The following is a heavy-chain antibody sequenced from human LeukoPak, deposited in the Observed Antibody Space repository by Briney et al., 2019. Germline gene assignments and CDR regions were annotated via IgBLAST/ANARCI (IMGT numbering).Heavy chain of an antibody. D-gene: IGHD2-2*01. V-gene: IGHV4-34*01. CDR3: ARGQVPAARGYNWFDP. CDR1: GFNFNDYD. Sequence: LRLSCEASGFNFNDYDIEWIRQPPGKGLEWIGEINARGDTNFNPSLKSRVTISVDTSKSQFSLRLTSMIAADTAVYYCARGQVPAARGYNWFDPWGQGTLVTVSS. CDR2: INARGDT. J-gene: IGHJ5*02.